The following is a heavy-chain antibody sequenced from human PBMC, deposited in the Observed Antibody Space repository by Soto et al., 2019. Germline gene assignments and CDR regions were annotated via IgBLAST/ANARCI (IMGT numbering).Heavy chain of an antibody. V-gene: IGHV4-31*03. CDR2: IYYSGNT. J-gene: IGHJ5*02. Sequence: QVQLQESGPGLVKPSQTLSLTCTVSGGSINSGGYYWNWLRQHPGKGLEWIGYIYYSGNTYYNPSLKSRVSISVDTSKNQFSLKLNSVTAADTAVYYCARSVFPWGQGTLVTVSS. CDR1: GGSINSGGYY. CDR3: ARSVFP.